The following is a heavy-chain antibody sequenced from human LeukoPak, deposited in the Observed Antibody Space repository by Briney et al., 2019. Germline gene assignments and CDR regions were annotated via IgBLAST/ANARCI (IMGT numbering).Heavy chain of an antibody. Sequence: ASVKVSCKVSGYTLTQLSMHWVRQAPGQGLEWMGIINPSGGSTSYAQKFQGRVTMTRDTSTSTVYMELSSLRSEDTAVYYCARDIVVVPAAMGGYFDYWGQGTLVTVSS. V-gene: IGHV1-46*01. CDR2: INPSGGST. J-gene: IGHJ4*02. CDR3: ARDIVVVPAAMGGYFDY. D-gene: IGHD2-2*01. CDR1: GYTLTQLS.